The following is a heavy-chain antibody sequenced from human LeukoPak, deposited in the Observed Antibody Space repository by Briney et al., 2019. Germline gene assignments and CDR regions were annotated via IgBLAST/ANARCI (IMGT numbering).Heavy chain of an antibody. Sequence: SETLSLTCTVSGGSISSYYWSWIRQPPGKGLEWIGYIYYSGSTNYNPSLKSRVTISVDTSKNQFSLKLSSVTAADTAVYYCARDYYDSRGEAFDIWGQGTMVTVSS. CDR2: IYYSGST. D-gene: IGHD3-22*01. CDR1: GGSISSYY. CDR3: ARDYYDSRGEAFDI. J-gene: IGHJ3*02. V-gene: IGHV4-59*01.